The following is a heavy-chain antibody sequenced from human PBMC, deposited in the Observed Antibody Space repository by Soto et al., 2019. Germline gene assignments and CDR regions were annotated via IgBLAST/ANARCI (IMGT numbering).Heavy chain of an antibody. CDR2: ISYDGSNK. CDR1: GFTFGGYG. V-gene: IGHV3-30*18. D-gene: IGHD2-2*01. J-gene: IGHJ6*02. Sequence: PGGSQRLSYAASGFTFGGYGVHWVRQAPGKGLEWVAVISYDGSNKYYADYVKGRFTISRDNSKNTLYLQMNSLRAEDTAVYYCAKDLEDIVVVPAAREYYYYSMDVWGQGTTVTVSS. CDR3: AKDLEDIVVVPAAREYYYYSMDV.